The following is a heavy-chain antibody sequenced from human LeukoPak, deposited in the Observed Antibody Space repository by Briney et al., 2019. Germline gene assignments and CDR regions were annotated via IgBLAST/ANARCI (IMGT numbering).Heavy chain of an antibody. Sequence: ASVKVSCKASGYTFTGYYMHWVRQAPGQGLEWMGWINPNSGGTNYAQKFQGWVTMTRDTSISTAYMELSRLRSDDTAVYYCARDTRPHYYYGSGSYFDYWGQGTLVTVSS. D-gene: IGHD3-10*01. CDR2: INPNSGGT. V-gene: IGHV1-2*04. J-gene: IGHJ4*02. CDR3: ARDTRPHYYYGSGSYFDY. CDR1: GYTFTGYY.